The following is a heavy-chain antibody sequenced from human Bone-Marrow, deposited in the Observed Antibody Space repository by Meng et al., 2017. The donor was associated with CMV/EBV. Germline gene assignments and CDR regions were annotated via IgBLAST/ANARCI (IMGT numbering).Heavy chain of an antibody. J-gene: IGHJ6*02. CDR3: AKEVHQHYYYYYGMDV. Sequence: SLKISCGASGFTFSAYIMHWVRQAPDKGLEWVAVISYNGGDKYYADSVKGRFTISRDNSKNTLYLQMNSLRAEDTAVYYCAKEVHQHYYYYYGMDVWGQGTTVTVSS. V-gene: IGHV3-30-3*01. CDR2: ISYNGGDK. CDR1: GFTFSAYI.